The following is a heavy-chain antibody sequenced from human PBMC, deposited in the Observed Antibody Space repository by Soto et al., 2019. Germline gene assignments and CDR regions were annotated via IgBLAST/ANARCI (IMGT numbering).Heavy chain of an antibody. CDR3: AKDPRDGSPAYFQH. CDR2: ISYDGSNK. J-gene: IGHJ1*01. V-gene: IGHV3-30*18. CDR1: GFTFSSYG. D-gene: IGHD1-26*01. Sequence: QVQLVESGGGVVQPGRSLRLSCAASGFTFSSYGMHWVRQAPGKGLEWVAVISYDGSNKYYADSVKGRFTISRDNSKHTLYLQMNSLRAEDTAVYYCAKDPRDGSPAYFQHWGQGTLVTVSS.